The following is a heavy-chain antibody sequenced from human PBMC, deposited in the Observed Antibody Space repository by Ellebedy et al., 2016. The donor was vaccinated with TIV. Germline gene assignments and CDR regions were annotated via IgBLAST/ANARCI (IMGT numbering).Heavy chain of an antibody. CDR1: GFTFSSYA. CDR2: ISYDGSNK. Sequence: GESLKISXAASGFTFSSYAMHWVRQAPGKGLEWVAVISYDGSNKYYADSVKGRFTISRDNAKNTLYLQMNSLRAEDTAVYYCARVRRHPEVAAHRWFDPWGQGTLVTVSS. D-gene: IGHD2-15*01. V-gene: IGHV3-30-3*01. CDR3: ARVRRHPEVAAHRWFDP. J-gene: IGHJ5*02.